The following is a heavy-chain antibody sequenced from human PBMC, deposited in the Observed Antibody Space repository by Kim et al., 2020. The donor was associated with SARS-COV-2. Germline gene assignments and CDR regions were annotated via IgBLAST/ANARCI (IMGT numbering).Heavy chain of an antibody. CDR2: ISSSSSYI. D-gene: IGHD3-16*01. Sequence: GVSLRLSCAASGFTFSSYSMNWVRQAPGKGLEWVSSISSSSSYIYYADSVKGRFTISRDNAKNSLYLQMNSLRAEDTAVYYCARDLALEVLGSPGYFDYWGQGTLVTVSS. J-gene: IGHJ4*02. CDR3: ARDLALEVLGSPGYFDY. V-gene: IGHV3-21*01. CDR1: GFTFSSYS.